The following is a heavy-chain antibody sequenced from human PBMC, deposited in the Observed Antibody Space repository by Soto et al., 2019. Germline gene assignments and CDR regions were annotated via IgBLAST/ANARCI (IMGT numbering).Heavy chain of an antibody. CDR2: ISGSGGST. CDR1: GFTFSSYA. D-gene: IGHD6-13*01. J-gene: IGHJ3*02. Sequence: EVQLLESGGGLVQPGGSLRLSCAASGFTFSSYAMSWVRQAPGKGLEWVSAISGSGGSTYYADSVKGRFTISRDNSKNPLYLQMNSLRAGDTAVYYGAKVFFIAFGAFDTWGQGTTVTVSS. V-gene: IGHV3-23*01. CDR3: AKVFFIAFGAFDT.